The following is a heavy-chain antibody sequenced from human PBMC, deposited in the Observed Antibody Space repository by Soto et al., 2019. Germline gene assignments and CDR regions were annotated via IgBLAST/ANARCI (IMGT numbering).Heavy chain of an antibody. CDR1: GGSISSYY. Sequence: SETLSLTCTVSGGSISSYYWSWIRQPPGKGLEWIGYIYYSGSTNYNPSLKSRVTISVDTSKNQFSLKLSSVTAADTAVYYCARGRYSGYDPFDYWGQGTLVTVSS. D-gene: IGHD5-12*01. J-gene: IGHJ4*02. V-gene: IGHV4-59*01. CDR2: IYYSGST. CDR3: ARGRYSGYDPFDY.